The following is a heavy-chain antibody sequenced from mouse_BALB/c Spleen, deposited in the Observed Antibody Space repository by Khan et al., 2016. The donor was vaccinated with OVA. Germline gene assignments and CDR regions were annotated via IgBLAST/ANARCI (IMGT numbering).Heavy chain of an antibody. CDR2: KRYSGVT. Sequence: EVQLVETGPGLVKPSQSLSLTCTVTGYSITSGYAWNWIRQFPGNKLEWMGYKRYSGVTNYTPSLKSRISITRDKSKNQSFLQLTSVTTEDTATYDCARGNYYGYYFDYWGQGTPLTVSS. J-gene: IGHJ2*01. CDR3: ARGNYYGYYFDY. V-gene: IGHV3-2*02. D-gene: IGHD1-1*01. CDR1: GYSITSGYA.